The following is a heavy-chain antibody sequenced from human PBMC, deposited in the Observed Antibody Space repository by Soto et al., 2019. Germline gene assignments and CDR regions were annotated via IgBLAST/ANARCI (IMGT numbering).Heavy chain of an antibody. CDR3: ARGGPFDY. D-gene: IGHD3-16*01. J-gene: IGHJ4*02. Sequence: EVQLVEAGGGLVQPGVSLRISCAASGVTFSSYTMHWVRQSPGKGLDYVSAISSNGGSTYYANSVKGRFTIARDNSTNTLYLQNGSLRSENMAVYYCARGGPFDYLCQGTLVTVSS. CDR1: GVTFSSYT. CDR2: ISSNGGST. V-gene: IGHV3-64*01.